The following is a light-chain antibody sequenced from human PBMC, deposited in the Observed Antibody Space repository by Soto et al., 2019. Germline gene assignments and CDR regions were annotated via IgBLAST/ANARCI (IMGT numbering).Light chain of an antibody. CDR2: DAF. CDR3: QQYDEWPLT. CDR1: QNVKTR. J-gene: IGKJ4*01. Sequence: EKVMTQSPATLSVSPGERATLSCRASQNVKTRLAWYQQKPGQAPRLLIYDAFTRATGIPARFSGSASGTEFTLTISSLQYADFAVYYCQQYDEWPLTFGGGTKVEIK. V-gene: IGKV3-15*01.